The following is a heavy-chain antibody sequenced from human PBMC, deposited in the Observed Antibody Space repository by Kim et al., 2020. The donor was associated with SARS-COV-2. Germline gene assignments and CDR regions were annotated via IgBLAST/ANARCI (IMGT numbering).Heavy chain of an antibody. V-gene: IGHV7-4-1*02. D-gene: IGHD5-12*01. J-gene: IGHJ4*02. CDR3: ARDAEWLRPYYFDY. Sequence: YAQGFTGHVVFSVDTSVSTAYLQSSSLKAEDTAVYYCARDAEWLRPYYFDYWGQGTLVTVSS.